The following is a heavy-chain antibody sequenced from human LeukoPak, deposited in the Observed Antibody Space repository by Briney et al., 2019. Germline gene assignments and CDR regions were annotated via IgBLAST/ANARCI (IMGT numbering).Heavy chain of an antibody. CDR1: GFTFSSYA. CDR3: ARGGATVVTPLGY. J-gene: IGHJ4*02. CDR2: ISSNGGST. D-gene: IGHD4-23*01. V-gene: IGHV3-64D*09. Sequence: GGSLRLSCSASGFTFSSYAMHWVRQAPGKGLEYVSAISSNGGSTYYADSVKGRFTISRDNSKNTLYLRMSSLRAEDTAVYYCARGGATVVTPLGYWGQGTLVTVSS.